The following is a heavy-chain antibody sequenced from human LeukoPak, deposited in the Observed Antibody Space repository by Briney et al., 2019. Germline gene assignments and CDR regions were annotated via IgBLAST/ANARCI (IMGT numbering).Heavy chain of an antibody. CDR3: ARGFYGSGSYSPPYYYMDV. J-gene: IGHJ6*03. Sequence: SETLSLTCTVSGDSISSGDYYWSWIRQPPGKGLEWIGYIYYSGSTNYNPSLKSRVTISVDTSKNQFSLKLSSVTAADMAVYYCARGFYGSGSYSPPYYYMDVWGKGTTVTISS. V-gene: IGHV4-61*08. CDR2: IYYSGST. CDR1: GDSISSGDYY. D-gene: IGHD3-10*01.